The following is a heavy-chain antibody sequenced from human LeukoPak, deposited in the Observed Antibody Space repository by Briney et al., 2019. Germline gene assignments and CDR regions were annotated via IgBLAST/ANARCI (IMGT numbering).Heavy chain of an antibody. CDR2: IKSKINGGAI. CDR3: TTGPGYCSADTCGF. D-gene: IGHD2-15*01. V-gene: IGHV3-15*01. J-gene: IGHJ4*01. Sequence: PGGSLRLSCTASGLIFTTAWMSRVRQAPGKGLEWVGRIKSKINGGAIDYAAPVKGRFTISRDDSENTLYLQMDSLKTEDTAVYYCTTGPGYCSADTCGFWGQGTLVTVSS. CDR1: GLIFTTAW.